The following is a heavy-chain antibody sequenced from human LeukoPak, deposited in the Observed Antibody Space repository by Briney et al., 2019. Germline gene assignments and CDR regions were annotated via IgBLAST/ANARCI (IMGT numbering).Heavy chain of an antibody. D-gene: IGHD3-3*01. V-gene: IGHV3-48*04. Sequence: PGGSLRLSCAASGFTFSSYSMNWVRQAPGKGLEWVSYISSSSSTIYYADSVKGRFTISRDNAKNSLYLQMNSLRAEDMALYYCAKAEFPICDFWSGSCGYMDVWGKGTTVTVSS. J-gene: IGHJ6*03. CDR3: AKAEFPICDFWSGSCGYMDV. CDR2: ISSSSSTI. CDR1: GFTFSSYS.